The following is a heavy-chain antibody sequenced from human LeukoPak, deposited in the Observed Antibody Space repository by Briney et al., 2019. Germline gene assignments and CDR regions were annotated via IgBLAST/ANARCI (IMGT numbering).Heavy chain of an antibody. CDR2: INPNSGGT. D-gene: IGHD3-22*01. CDR1: GYTFTGYY. Sequence: ASVKVSCKAPGYTFTGYYMHWVRQAPGQGLEWMGWINPNSGGTNYAQKFQGRGTMTRDTSLSTAYMELSRLRSDGTAVYYCARDLSFFYYDSSGAGEYWGQGTLVTVSS. V-gene: IGHV1-2*02. CDR3: ARDLSFFYYDSSGAGEY. J-gene: IGHJ4*02.